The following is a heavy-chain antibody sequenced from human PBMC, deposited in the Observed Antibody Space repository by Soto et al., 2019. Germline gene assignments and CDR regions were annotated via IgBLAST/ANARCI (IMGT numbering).Heavy chain of an antibody. V-gene: IGHV1-2*04. CDR3: ARDRGYSGYDPYNWFDP. D-gene: IGHD5-12*01. Sequence: EASVKVSCKASGYTFTGYYMHCVRQAPGQGLEWMGWINPNSGGTNYAQKFQGWVTMTRDTSISTAYMELSRLRSDDTAVYYCARDRGYSGYDPYNWFDPWGQGTLVTVSS. CDR2: INPNSGGT. CDR1: GYTFTGYY. J-gene: IGHJ5*02.